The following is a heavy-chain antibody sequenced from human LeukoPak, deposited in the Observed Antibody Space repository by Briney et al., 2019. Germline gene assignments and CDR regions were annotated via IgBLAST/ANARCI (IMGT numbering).Heavy chain of an antibody. CDR2: INPNSGDT. CDR3: ARDKWLRDY. V-gene: IGHV1-2*06. J-gene: IGHJ4*02. Sequence: GASVKVSCKASGYMSIDYYLHWVRQAPGQGLEWMGRINPNSGDTDYAQNFRGRVTMTRDTSLSTAYMALSSLRADDTAVYFCARDKWLRDYWGQGTLVTVSS. D-gene: IGHD5-12*01. CDR1: GYMSIDYY.